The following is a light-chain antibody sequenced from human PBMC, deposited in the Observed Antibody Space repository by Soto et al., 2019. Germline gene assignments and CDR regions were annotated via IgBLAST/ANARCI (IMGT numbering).Light chain of an antibody. CDR1: QSISNW. CDR2: RAS. CDR3: QQYDTYWT. V-gene: IGKV1-5*03. J-gene: IGKJ1*01. Sequence: DIQMTQSPSTLSASVGDRVTITCRASQSISNWLAWYQQKAGKAPKLLIYRASSLQSGVPSRFTGSGSGTEFTLNISSLQPDDFATYYCQQYDTYWTFGQGTKVVIK.